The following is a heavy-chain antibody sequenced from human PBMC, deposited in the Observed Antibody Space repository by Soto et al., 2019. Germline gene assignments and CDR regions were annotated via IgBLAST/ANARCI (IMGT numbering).Heavy chain of an antibody. J-gene: IGHJ6*03. CDR2: ISGSGGST. CDR1: GFTFSSYA. CDR3: AKGSGSYSYSYYYYYMDV. V-gene: IGHV3-23*01. Sequence: EVQLLESGGGLVQPGGSLRLSCAASGFTFSSYAMSWVRQAPGKGLEWVSAISGSGGSTYYADSVKGRFTISRDNSKNPLYLQMNSLRAEDTAVYYCAKGSGSYSYSYYYYYMDVWGKGTTVTVSS. D-gene: IGHD3-16*02.